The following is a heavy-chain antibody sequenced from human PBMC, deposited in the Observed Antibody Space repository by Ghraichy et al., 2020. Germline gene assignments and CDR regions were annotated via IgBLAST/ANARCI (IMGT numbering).Heavy chain of an antibody. J-gene: IGHJ4*02. CDR2: ISSSGSTI. V-gene: IGHV3-48*03. Sequence: GGSLRLSCAASGFTFSSYEMNWVRQAPGKGLEWISYISSSGSTIYYADSVKGRFTISRDNAKNSLYLQMNSLRAEDTAVYYCARDVYGSSTFYYFDYWGQGTLVTVSS. D-gene: IGHD6-6*01. CDR3: ARDVYGSSTFYYFDY. CDR1: GFTFSSYE.